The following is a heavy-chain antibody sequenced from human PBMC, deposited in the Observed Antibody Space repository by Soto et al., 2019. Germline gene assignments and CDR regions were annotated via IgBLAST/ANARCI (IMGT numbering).Heavy chain of an antibody. D-gene: IGHD3-3*01. Sequence: QVTLKESGPVLVKPTEPLTLTCTVSGFSLSNARMGVSWIRQPPGKALEWLAHIFSNDEKSYSTSLKSRITISKDTSKSPVVLTITNMDPVDTATYYCARITVESYYDFSGYYFDYWGQGTLVTVSS. CDR1: GFSLSNARMG. J-gene: IGHJ4*02. V-gene: IGHV2-26*01. CDR2: IFSNDEK. CDR3: ARITVESYYDFSGYYFDY.